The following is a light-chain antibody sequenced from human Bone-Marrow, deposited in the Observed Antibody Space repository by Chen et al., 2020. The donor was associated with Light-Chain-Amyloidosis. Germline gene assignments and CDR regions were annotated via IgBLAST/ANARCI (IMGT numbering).Light chain of an antibody. Sequence: EIVLPQSPATLSLSPGERATLSCRASQSVSSYLAWYQQKPGQAPRLLSYDASNRATGIPARFSGSGSGTDCTLTISSLEPEDFAVYYCQRRSNWPPTWTFGQGTKVEIK. CDR3: QRRSNWPPTWT. V-gene: IGKV3-11*01. CDR2: DAS. J-gene: IGKJ1*01. CDR1: QSVSSY.